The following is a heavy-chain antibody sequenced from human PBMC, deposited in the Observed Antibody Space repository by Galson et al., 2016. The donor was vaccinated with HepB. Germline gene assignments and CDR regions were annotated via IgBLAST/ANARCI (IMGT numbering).Heavy chain of an antibody. D-gene: IGHD6-25*01. CDR3: ARESSGYYYYYMDV. CDR1: GGIFSRFA. CDR2: IISIFGTA. Sequence: SVKVSCKASGGIFSRFAISWVRQAPGQGLEWMGGIISIFGTANYAQKFQGRVTITADESTSTAYMELSSLRSEDTAVYYCARESSGYYYYYMDVWGKGTTVTVSS. J-gene: IGHJ6*03. V-gene: IGHV1-69*13.